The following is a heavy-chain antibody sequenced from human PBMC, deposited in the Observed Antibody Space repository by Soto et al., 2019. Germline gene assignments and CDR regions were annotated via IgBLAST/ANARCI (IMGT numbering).Heavy chain of an antibody. CDR2: ISGNGGST. Sequence: EVQLLESGGGLVQPGGSLRLSCGASGFTFSVYAMTWLRQAPGKGLEWVSAISGNGGSTYYADSVKGRFTISRDNSKSTLHLQMNSLRVEDTAVYYCAKDRTFGPPLVRFDSWGQGTLVTVSS. J-gene: IGHJ4*02. D-gene: IGHD6-6*01. CDR1: GFTFSVYA. CDR3: AKDRTFGPPLVRFDS. V-gene: IGHV3-23*01.